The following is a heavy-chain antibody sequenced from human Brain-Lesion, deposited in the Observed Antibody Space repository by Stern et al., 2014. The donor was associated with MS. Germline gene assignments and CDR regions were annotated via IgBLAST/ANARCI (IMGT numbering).Heavy chain of an antibody. CDR3: VRPDIMGTIGN. D-gene: IGHD1-26*01. J-gene: IGHJ4*02. CDR2: VYYTGST. Sequence: QVQLVESGPGLVKPSETLSLTCTVSGGSITSSSYYWGWIRQPPGRGLEYIGTVYYTGSTFYDPSLKSRVTISVDTSHNQSALKLPSGTAADTAVYYCVRPDIMGTIGNGGQGTLGTGS. CDR1: GGSITSSSYY. V-gene: IGHV4-39*01.